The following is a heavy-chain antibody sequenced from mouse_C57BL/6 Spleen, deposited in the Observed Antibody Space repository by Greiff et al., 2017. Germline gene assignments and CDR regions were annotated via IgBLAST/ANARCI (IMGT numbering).Heavy chain of an antibody. CDR3: ARLDYAAY. CDR1: GFAFSSSW. CDR2: IYPGDGDT. J-gene: IGHJ3*01. Sequence: QVQLQQSGPELVKPGASVKISCKASGFAFSSSWMNWVKQRPGKGLEWIGRIYPGDGDTNYNGKFKGKATLTADKSSSTAYMQLSSLTSEDSAVYFCARLDYAAYWGQGTLVTVSA. D-gene: IGHD1-1*02. V-gene: IGHV1-82*01.